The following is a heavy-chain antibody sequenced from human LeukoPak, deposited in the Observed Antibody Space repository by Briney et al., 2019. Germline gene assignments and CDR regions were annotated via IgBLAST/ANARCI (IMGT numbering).Heavy chain of an antibody. CDR2: IYYSGST. CDR1: GGSISSYY. CDR3: ATGSGRYGMDV. D-gene: IGHD2-15*01. Sequence: PSETLSLTCTVSGGSISSYYWSWIRQPPGKGLEWNGYIYYSGSTNYNPSLKSRVTISVDASKNQFSLKLSSVTAADTAVYYCATGSGRYGMDVWGQGTTVTVSS. V-gene: IGHV4-59*01. J-gene: IGHJ6*02.